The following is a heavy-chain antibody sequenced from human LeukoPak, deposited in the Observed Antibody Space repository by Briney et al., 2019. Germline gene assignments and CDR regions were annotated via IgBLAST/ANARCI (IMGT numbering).Heavy chain of an antibody. Sequence: PGGSLRLSCAASGFTFSSYGMHWVRQAPGKGLEWVAFMRYYGSNRNYADSVKGRFTISRDNSKNTLYLQMNSLRAEDTAVYYCAKDYSKTSYYGSGTYYRPNWFDPWGQGTLVTVSS. CDR2: MRYYGSNR. V-gene: IGHV3-30*02. CDR3: AKDYSKTSYYGSGTYYRPNWFDP. J-gene: IGHJ5*02. CDR1: GFTFSSYG. D-gene: IGHD3-10*01.